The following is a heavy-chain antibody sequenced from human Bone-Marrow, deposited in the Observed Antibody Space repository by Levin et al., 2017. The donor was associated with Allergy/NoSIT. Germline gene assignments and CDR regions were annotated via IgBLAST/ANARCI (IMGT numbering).Heavy chain of an antibody. J-gene: IGHJ6*02. D-gene: IGHD1-14*01. CDR3: ARTGQPLTYYYYYGMDV. V-gene: IGHV1-69*13. CDR2: IIPIFGTA. CDR1: GGTFSSYA. Sequence: SVKVSCKASGGTFSSYAISWVRQAPGQGLEWMGGIIPIFGTANYAQKFQGRVTITADESTSTAYMELSSLRSEDTAVYYCARTGQPLTYYYYYGMDVWGQGTTVTVSS.